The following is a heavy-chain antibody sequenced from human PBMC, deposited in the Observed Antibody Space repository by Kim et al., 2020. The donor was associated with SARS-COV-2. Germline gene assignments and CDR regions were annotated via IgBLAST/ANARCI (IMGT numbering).Heavy chain of an antibody. CDR2: ISDSGST. Sequence: SETLSLTCTVSGDSISSYYWSWIRQPPGKGLEWIAYISDSGSTNFNPSLKSRITISADTSRNQFSLRLNSVTAADTAVYYCARGGLGSGIHRSDYWGQGTLVTVS. D-gene: IGHD3-10*01. CDR3: ARGGLGSGIHRSDY. CDR1: GDSISSYY. J-gene: IGHJ4*02. V-gene: IGHV4-59*01.